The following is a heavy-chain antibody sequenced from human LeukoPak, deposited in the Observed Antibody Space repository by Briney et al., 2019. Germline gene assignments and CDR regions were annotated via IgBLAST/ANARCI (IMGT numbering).Heavy chain of an antibody. CDR1: GFTFSSYG. CDR3: AKDRGLEAGTTFSFDY. V-gene: IGHV3-33*06. D-gene: IGHD1-7*01. J-gene: IGHJ4*02. CDR2: IWYDGGNK. Sequence: PGRSLRLSCAASGFTFSSYGMHWVRQAPGKGLEWVAVIWYDGGNKYYADSVKGRFTISRDNSKNTLYLQMNSLRAEDTAVYYCAKDRGLEAGTTFSFDYWGQGSLVTVSS.